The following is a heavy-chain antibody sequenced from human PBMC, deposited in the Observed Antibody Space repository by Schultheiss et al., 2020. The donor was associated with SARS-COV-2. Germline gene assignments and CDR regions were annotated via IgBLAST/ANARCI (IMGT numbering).Heavy chain of an antibody. D-gene: IGHD4-17*01. CDR1: GDSISRYY. CDR3: ARVPYGDPYWYFDL. V-gene: IGHV4-59*12. CDR2: LYNSGST. Sequence: SETLSLTCIVSGDSISRYYWSWIRQPPGKGLEWIGYLYNSGSTNYNPSLKSRVTMSVDASKNQFSLKLSSVTAADTAVYYCARVPYGDPYWYFDLWGRGTLVTVSS. J-gene: IGHJ2*01.